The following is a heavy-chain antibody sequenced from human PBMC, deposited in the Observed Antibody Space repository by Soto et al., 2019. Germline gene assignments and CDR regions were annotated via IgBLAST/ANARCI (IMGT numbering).Heavy chain of an antibody. D-gene: IGHD1-26*01. CDR2: LYSGGVT. Sequence: GGSLRLSCAATVFSVSTNYMSWVRQAPGKGLEWVSALYSGGVTYYADSVKGRFTISRHNSQDTLFLQMNSLRPEDTAVYYCVRQVGSNSVYDYWGQGTLVTVSS. CDR3: VRQVGSNSVYDY. J-gene: IGHJ4*02. V-gene: IGHV3-53*01. CDR1: VFSVSTNY.